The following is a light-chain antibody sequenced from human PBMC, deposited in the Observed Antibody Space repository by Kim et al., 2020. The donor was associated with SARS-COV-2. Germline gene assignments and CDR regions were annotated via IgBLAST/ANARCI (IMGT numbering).Light chain of an antibody. CDR2: RNN. CDR1: QG. CDR3: SAWDSSLNVWV. J-gene: IGLJ3*02. Sequence: QGAAWLQQHQGHPPKLLSYRNNNRPSGISERFSASRSGDTASLTITGLQPEDETDYYCSAWDSSLNVWVFGGGTQLNVL. V-gene: IGLV10-54*04.